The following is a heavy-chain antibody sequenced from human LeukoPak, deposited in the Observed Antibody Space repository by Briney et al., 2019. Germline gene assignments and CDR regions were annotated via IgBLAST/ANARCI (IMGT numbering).Heavy chain of an antibody. CDR3: ASLEQWSGGY. Sequence: SETLSLTCAVSGGDIINSNVDWEWIRQPRGKGLEWIGSIYYGGRTYYNPSLKSRVTISVDTSKNQLSLKVSSVTAADSAVYYCASLEQWSGGYWGQGTLVTVSS. CDR1: GGDIINSNVD. V-gene: IGHV4-39*01. D-gene: IGHD2-15*01. J-gene: IGHJ4*02. CDR2: IYYGGRT.